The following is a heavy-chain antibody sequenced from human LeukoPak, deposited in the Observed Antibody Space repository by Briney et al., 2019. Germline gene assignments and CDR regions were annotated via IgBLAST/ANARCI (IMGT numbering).Heavy chain of an antibody. J-gene: IGHJ4*02. Sequence: GGSLRLSCAASGFTFSSCAMGWVRHAPGKGLEWVSGITGGVASTYYADSVKGRFTISRDNSKNTLYLQMNSLRAEDTATYYCAKVVGATPYYFDYWGRGTLVTVSS. V-gene: IGHV3-23*01. CDR1: GFTFSSCA. D-gene: IGHD1-26*01. CDR2: ITGGVAST. CDR3: AKVVGATPYYFDY.